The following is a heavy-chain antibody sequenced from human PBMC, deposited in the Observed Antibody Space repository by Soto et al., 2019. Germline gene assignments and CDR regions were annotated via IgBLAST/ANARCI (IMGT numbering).Heavy chain of an antibody. CDR1: GVSIGSHF. Sequence: QVQLQESGPRLVKPSETLSLTCSVSGVSIGSHFWSWIRQAPGKGPELVGYIYHTVNTNYNPALKSRVTISMDTSKNLLSLQLSSVTAADPAVYYCARLQYTVVTALDIWGQGTMVTVSS. J-gene: IGHJ3*02. V-gene: IGHV4-59*11. CDR3: ARLQYTVVTALDI. D-gene: IGHD2-15*01. CDR2: IYHTVNT.